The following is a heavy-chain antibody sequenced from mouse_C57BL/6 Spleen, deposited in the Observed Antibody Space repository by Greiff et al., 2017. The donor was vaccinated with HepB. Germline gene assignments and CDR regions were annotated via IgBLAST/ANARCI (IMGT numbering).Heavy chain of an antibody. V-gene: IGHV1-64*01. CDR2: IHPNSGST. CDR1: GYTFTSYW. CDR3: AIYDDDEDGYAMDY. D-gene: IGHD2-4*01. Sequence: QVQLQQPGAELVKPGASVKLSCKASGYTFTSYWMHWVKQRPGQGLEWIGMIHPNSGSTNYNEKFKSKATLTVDKSSSTAYMQLSSLTSEDSAVYYCAIYDDDEDGYAMDYWGQGTSVTVSS. J-gene: IGHJ4*01.